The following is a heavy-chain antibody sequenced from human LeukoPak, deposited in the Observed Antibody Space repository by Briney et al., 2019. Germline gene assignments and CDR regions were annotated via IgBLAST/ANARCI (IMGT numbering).Heavy chain of an antibody. D-gene: IGHD5-18*01. CDR2: IYSGGST. CDR1: GFTVSSNY. J-gene: IGHJ4*02. CDR3: ARGAYSYGTIEY. V-gene: IGHV3-53*01. Sequence: PGGSLRLSCAASGFTVSSNYMNWVRQAPGKGLEWVSVIYSGGSTYYTDSVKGRFTISRDNSKNTLYLQMNSLRAEDTAVYYCARGAYSYGTIEYWGQGTLVTVSS.